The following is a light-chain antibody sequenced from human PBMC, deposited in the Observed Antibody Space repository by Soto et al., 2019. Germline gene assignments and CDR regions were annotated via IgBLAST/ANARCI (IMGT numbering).Light chain of an antibody. CDR2: EVT. Sequence: QSVLTQPASVSGSPGQSITISCTGTSSDIGGYEYVSRYQQHPGKAPRLMIYEVTYRPSGVSNRFSGSKSGSTASLTISGLQAEDEADYYCSSYTDSSTLGLYVFGTGTKVTVL. V-gene: IGLV2-14*01. CDR1: SSDIGGYEY. CDR3: SSYTDSSTLGLYV. J-gene: IGLJ1*01.